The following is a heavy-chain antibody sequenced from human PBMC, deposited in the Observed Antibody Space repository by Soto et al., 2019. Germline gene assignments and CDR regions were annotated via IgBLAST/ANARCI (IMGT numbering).Heavy chain of an antibody. J-gene: IGHJ5*02. CDR2: IYPGDSDT. D-gene: IGHD6-19*01. CDR3: ARNAGIAVAVPYNWLDP. V-gene: IGHV5-51*01. CDR1: GYSFTSYW. Sequence: GESLKISCKGSGYSFTSYWIGWVRQMPGKGLEWMGIIYPGDSDTRYSPSFQGQVTISADKSISTAYLQWSSLKASDTAMYYCARNAGIAVAVPYNWLDPWGQGTLVTVSS.